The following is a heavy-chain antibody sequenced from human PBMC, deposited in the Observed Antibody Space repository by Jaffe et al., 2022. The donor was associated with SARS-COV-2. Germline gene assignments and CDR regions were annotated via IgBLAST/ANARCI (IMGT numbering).Heavy chain of an antibody. J-gene: IGHJ4*02. CDR3: ARVGSGWGFDY. V-gene: IGHV1-69*01. D-gene: IGHD6-19*01. CDR2: IIPFIGTP. CDR1: GGTFTYA. Sequence: QVKLVQSGAEVKKPGSSVKVSCKLSGGTFTYAISWVRQAPGEGLEWMGEIIPFIGTPNYAQKFQGRVTITADGSSSTAYLELYRLRSDDTAVYYCARVGSGWGFDYWGQGSRVTVSA.